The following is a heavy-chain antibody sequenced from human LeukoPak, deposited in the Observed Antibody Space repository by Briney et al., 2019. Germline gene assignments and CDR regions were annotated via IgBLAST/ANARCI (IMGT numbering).Heavy chain of an antibody. D-gene: IGHD3-10*01. J-gene: IGHJ6*04. CDR3: ARSGNYYGSGSYYNYYYGMDV. Sequence: SETLSLTCTVSGGCISSYYWSWIRQPPGKGLEWIGYIYYSGSANYNPSLKSRVTISVDTSKSQFSLKLSSVTAADTAVYYSARSGNYYGSGSYYNYYYGMDVWGKGTTVTVSS. V-gene: IGHV4-59*01. CDR2: IYYSGSA. CDR1: GGCISSYY.